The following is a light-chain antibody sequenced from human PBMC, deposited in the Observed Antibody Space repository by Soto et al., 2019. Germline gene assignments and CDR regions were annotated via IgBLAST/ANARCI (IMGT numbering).Light chain of an antibody. CDR3: QPSYSTPYT. CDR2: TAA. CDR1: QRITTY. J-gene: IGKJ2*01. V-gene: IGKV1-39*01. Sequence: IHMTQSPSSLSASVGDRVTITCRASQRITTYLNWYHQKPGKAPTLLISTAATLQGGDPSRFSGSGSGTDFTLTITTLQPEDFATYFSQPSYSTPYTFGQGTKLEIK.